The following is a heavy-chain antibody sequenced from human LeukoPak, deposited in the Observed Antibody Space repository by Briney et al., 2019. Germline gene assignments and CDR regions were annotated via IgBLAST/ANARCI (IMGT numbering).Heavy chain of an antibody. D-gene: IGHD6-13*01. CDR3: ARDRIAAAFSAFDI. Sequence: GGSLRLSCAASGFTFSDYYMSWIRQAPGKGXXXXXXINSSSSYTNYADSVKGRFTISRDNAKNSLYLQMNSLRAEDTAVYYCARDRIAAAFSAFDIWGQGTMVTVSS. J-gene: IGHJ3*02. CDR1: GFTFSDYY. CDR2: INSSSSYT. V-gene: IGHV3-11*06.